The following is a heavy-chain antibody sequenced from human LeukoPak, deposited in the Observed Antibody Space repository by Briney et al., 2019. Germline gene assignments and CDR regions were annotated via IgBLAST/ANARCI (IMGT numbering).Heavy chain of an antibody. V-gene: IGHV3-7*01. D-gene: IGHD6-13*01. CDR2: IKQDGTEK. CDR1: GFTFSSCW. J-gene: IGHJ5*02. Sequence: TGGSLRLSCAASGFTFSSCWMNWVRQAPGKGLEWVANIKQDGTEKYFVDSVKGRFTISRDNSKNTLYLQMNSLRAEDTAVYYCAKGIAAAGTDWFDPWGQGTLVTVSS. CDR3: AKGIAAAGTDWFDP.